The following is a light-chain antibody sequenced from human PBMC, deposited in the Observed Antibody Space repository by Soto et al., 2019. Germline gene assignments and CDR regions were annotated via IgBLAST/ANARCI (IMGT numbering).Light chain of an antibody. J-gene: IGKJ1*01. CDR2: GAS. CDR3: QHYYNTGT. V-gene: IGKV3-20*01. Sequence: EIVLTQSPGTLSLSPGERATLSCRASQSISRSFLAWYQQKPGQAPRLLISGASNRATGIPDRFSGSGSGTDFTLTISRLEPEDFAVYYCQHYYNTGTFGQGTKVEIK. CDR1: QSISRSF.